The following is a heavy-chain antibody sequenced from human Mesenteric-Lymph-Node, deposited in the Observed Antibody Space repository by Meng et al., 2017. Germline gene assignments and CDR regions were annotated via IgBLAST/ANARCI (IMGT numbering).Heavy chain of an antibody. J-gene: IGHJ4*02. CDR2: ISGGSGDTK. Sequence: EVQLLESGGNLVQPGKSLILSCAASGFIFRSYAMNWVRQAPGKGLEWVSAISGGSGDTKLYADSVKGRFTISRDNSKSTLYLQMNSLRVDDTAVYHCARWTSHYDFWGQGTLVTVSS. D-gene: IGHD5-24*01. CDR1: GFIFRSYA. CDR3: ARWTSHYDF. V-gene: IGHV3-23*01.